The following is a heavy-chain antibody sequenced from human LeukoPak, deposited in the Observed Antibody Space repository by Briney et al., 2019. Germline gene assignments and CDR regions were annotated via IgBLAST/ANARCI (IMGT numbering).Heavy chain of an antibody. J-gene: IGHJ4*02. Sequence: GGSLRLSCTASGFTFGDYAMSWFRQAPGKGLEWVGFIRSKAYGGTTEYAASVKGRFTISRDDSKSIAYLQMNSLKTEDTAVYYCTRDPLNSGYSSGWYDYWGQGTLVTVSS. D-gene: IGHD6-19*01. CDR3: TRDPLNSGYSSGWYDY. CDR2: IRSKAYGGTT. CDR1: GFTFGDYA. V-gene: IGHV3-49*03.